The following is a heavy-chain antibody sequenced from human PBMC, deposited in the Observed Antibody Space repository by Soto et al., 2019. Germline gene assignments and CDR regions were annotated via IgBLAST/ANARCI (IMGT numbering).Heavy chain of an antibody. CDR2: IWYDGSNK. Sequence: GGSLRLSCAASGFTFSSYGMHWVRQAPGKGLEWVAVIWYDGSNKYYADSVKGRFTISRDNSKNTLYLQMNSLGAEDTAVYYCARATYEYYYGSGSHELDYWGQGTLVTVSS. J-gene: IGHJ4*02. V-gene: IGHV3-33*01. CDR1: GFTFSSYG. CDR3: ARATYEYYYGSGSHELDY. D-gene: IGHD3-10*01.